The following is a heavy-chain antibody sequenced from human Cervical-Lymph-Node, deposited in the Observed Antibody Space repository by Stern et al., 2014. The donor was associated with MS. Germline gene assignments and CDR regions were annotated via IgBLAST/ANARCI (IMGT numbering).Heavy chain of an antibody. Sequence: EVQLLESGAEVKKPGESLKISCKGSGYSFTSYWIGWVRQMPGKGLEWMGIIYPGDSDTRYSPSFQGQVTISADKSISTAYLQWSSLKASDTAMYYCARTLGGDKCYYYYGMDVWGQGTTVTVSS. CDR1: GYSFTSYW. CDR3: ARTLGGDKCYYYYGMDV. V-gene: IGHV5-51*03. CDR2: IYPGDSDT. J-gene: IGHJ6*02. D-gene: IGHD2-21*01.